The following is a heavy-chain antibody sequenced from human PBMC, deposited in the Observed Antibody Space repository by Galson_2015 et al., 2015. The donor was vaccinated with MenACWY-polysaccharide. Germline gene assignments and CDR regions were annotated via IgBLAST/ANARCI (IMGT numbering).Heavy chain of an antibody. CDR2: IDPDGST. V-gene: IGHV1-46*01. J-gene: IGHJ4*02. Sequence: SVKVSCKASGYTLTTYWMHWVRQAPGQGLEWMGQIDPDGSTHYAPNLQGRVTMTRDTSTSTVYMELSSLRSDDTAVYYCAREGSSLKNFDNWGQGTLVAVSS. CDR3: AREGSSLKNFDN. CDR1: GYTLTTYW. D-gene: IGHD6-6*01.